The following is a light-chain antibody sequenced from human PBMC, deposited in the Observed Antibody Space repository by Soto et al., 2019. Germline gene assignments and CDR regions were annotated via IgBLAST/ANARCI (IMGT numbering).Light chain of an antibody. CDR2: GAS. CDR1: QSVSSNF. CDR3: QQYNNWPWT. J-gene: IGKJ1*01. Sequence: EIALSQSPGTLSLSPGERATLSCRASQSVSSNFLAWYQEKPGQAPRLLIYGASSRATGIPDRFSGSGAGTDFTLTISSLQSEDFAVYYCQQYNNWPWTFGQGTKVDIK. V-gene: IGKV3-20*01.